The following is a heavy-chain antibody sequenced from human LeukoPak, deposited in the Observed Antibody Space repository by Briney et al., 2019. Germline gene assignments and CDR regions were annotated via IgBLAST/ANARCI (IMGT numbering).Heavy chain of an antibody. D-gene: IGHD1-26*01. Sequence: ASVKVSCKAYGYTFTDYYMHWVRQSPGQGLEWMGWINPNSGGTNYAQKFQGRVTMTRDTSISTAYMELSRLRSDDTAVYYCAREGPIVGATHLVDYWGQGTLVTVSS. CDR1: GYTFTDYY. CDR2: INPNSGGT. V-gene: IGHV1-2*02. CDR3: AREGPIVGATHLVDY. J-gene: IGHJ4*02.